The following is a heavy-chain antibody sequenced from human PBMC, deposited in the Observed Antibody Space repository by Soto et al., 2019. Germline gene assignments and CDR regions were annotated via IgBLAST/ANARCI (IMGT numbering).Heavy chain of an antibody. V-gene: IGHV1-69*02. CDR2: IIPSLGIS. CDR1: GGTFSSYT. CDR3: ASHYYDTSAYNYYFDY. D-gene: IGHD3-22*01. Sequence: SVKVSCKASGGTFSSYTFSWVRQAPGQGLEWMGRIIPSLGISTYAQKFQGRVTITADKSTSTAYMELSSLMSEDTALYYCASHYYDTSAYNYYFDYWGPGTLLTVSS. J-gene: IGHJ4*02.